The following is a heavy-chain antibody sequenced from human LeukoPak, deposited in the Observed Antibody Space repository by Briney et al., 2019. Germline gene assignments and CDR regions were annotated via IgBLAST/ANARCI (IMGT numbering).Heavy chain of an antibody. D-gene: IGHD3-10*02. V-gene: IGHV3-48*01. CDR3: AKDIAMSADYYFDI. J-gene: IGHJ4*02. CDR2: ISGSSSTI. Sequence: GGSLRLSCAASGFTFSSYSMNWVRQAPGKGLEWGSYISGSSSTIYYADSVKGRFTISRDNSKNTLYLQMNSLRAEDTAVFYCAKDIAMSADYYFDIWGQGTLVTVSS. CDR1: GFTFSSYS.